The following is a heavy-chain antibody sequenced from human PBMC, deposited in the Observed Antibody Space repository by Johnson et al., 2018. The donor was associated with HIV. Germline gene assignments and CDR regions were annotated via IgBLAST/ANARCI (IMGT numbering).Heavy chain of an antibody. D-gene: IGHD6-13*01. CDR2: LSWNSGSI. CDR1: GFTFDDYA. J-gene: IGHJ3*02. Sequence: VQLVESGGGLVQAGRSLRLSCAASGFTFDDYAMHWVRQAPGKGLEWVSGLSWNSGSIGYADSVKGRFTLSRDNAKNSLYLQMNSLRAEDTALYYWAKDSSSSKDDAFDIWGQGTMVTVSS. V-gene: IGHV3-9*01. CDR3: AKDSSSSKDDAFDI.